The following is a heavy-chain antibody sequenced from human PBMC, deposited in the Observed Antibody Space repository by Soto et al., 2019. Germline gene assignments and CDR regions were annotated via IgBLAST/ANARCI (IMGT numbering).Heavy chain of an antibody. CDR3: ARPPLPGYSIHFNS. D-gene: IGHD2-15*01. CDR2: VYPRDSDT. J-gene: IGHJ4*02. V-gene: IGHV5-51*01. Sequence: GESLKISCQASGYIFIDYWIGWVRQMPGKGLEWMGIVYPRDSDTRYSPSFQGQVTISADRSTGTAFLQWRSLKASDTALYYCARPPLPGYSIHFNSWGQGTLVTVSS. CDR1: GYIFIDYW.